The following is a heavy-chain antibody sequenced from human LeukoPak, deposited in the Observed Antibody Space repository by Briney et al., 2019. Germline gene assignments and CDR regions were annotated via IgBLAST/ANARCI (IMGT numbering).Heavy chain of an antibody. D-gene: IGHD3-16*01. CDR3: ARQEGDGRYNWFDP. J-gene: IGHJ5*02. CDR1: GGSISSYY. CDR2: IYYSGST. V-gene: IGHV4-59*08. Sequence: SETLSLTCTVSGGSISSYYWSWIRQPPGKGLEWIGYIYYSGSTNYNPSLKSRVTISVDTSKNQFSLKLSSVTAADTAVYYCARQEGDGRYNWFDPWGQGTLVTVS.